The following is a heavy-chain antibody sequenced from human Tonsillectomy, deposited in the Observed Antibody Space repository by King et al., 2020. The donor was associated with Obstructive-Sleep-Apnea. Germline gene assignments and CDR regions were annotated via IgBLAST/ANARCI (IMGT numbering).Heavy chain of an antibody. CDR1: GGSISSTSYY. J-gene: IGHJ6*02. Sequence: QLQESGPGLVKPSETLSLTCTVSGGSISSTSYYWCVIRQPPGKGLEWMGNIDYSVTTYYNPSLKSLVTISVDMSKNQFSLKLSSVTAADTAVYYCASERDIYGMDVWGQGTTVTVSS. CDR2: IDYSVTT. V-gene: IGHV4-39*07. CDR3: ASERDIYGMDV.